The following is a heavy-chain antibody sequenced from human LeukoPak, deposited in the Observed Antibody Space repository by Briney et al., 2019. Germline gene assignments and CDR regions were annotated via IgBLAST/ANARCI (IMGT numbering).Heavy chain of an antibody. D-gene: IGHD3-10*01. CDR1: GGSISSSSYY. V-gene: IGHV3-23*01. J-gene: IGHJ5*02. CDR2: ISGSGGST. CDR3: AKDASSPDYYGANWFDP. Sequence: ETLSLTCTVSGGSISSSSYYWGWVRQAPGKGLEWVSAISGSGGSTYYADSVKGRFTISRDNSKNTLYLQMNSLRAEDTAVYYCAKDASSPDYYGANWFDPWGQGTLVTVSS.